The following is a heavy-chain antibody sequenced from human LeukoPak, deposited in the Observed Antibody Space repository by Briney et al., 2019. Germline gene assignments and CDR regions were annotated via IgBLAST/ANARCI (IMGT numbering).Heavy chain of an antibody. Sequence: SETLSLTCAVYGESFSGYYWSWIRQSPGKGLEWIGYIYYSGSTNYNPSLKSRVTISVDTSKNQFSLKLSSVTAADTAVYYCARTPGDGSGSYYYYYYYYMDVWGKGTTVTISS. CDR2: IYYSGST. V-gene: IGHV4-59*01. D-gene: IGHD3-10*01. CDR1: GESFSGYY. J-gene: IGHJ6*03. CDR3: ARTPGDGSGSYYYYYYYYMDV.